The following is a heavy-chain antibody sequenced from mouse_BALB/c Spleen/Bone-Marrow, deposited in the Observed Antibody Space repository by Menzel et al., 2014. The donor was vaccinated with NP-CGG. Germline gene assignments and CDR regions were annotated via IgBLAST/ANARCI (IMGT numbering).Heavy chain of an antibody. J-gene: IGHJ2*01. Sequence: VQLQQSGAELVRPGSSVRISCKASGYAFSTYWMNWVKQRPGQGLEWIGQIYPGDGDTNYNGKFKGKATLTADKSSSTAYMQLSSLTSEDSAVYFCTRSTATFDYWGQGTTLTVSS. CDR2: IYPGDGDT. D-gene: IGHD1-2*01. CDR1: GYAFSTYW. V-gene: IGHV1-80*01. CDR3: TRSTATFDY.